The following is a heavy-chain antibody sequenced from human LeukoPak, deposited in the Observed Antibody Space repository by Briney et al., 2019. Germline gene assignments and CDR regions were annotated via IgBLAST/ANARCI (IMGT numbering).Heavy chain of an antibody. CDR1: GGSFSGYY. D-gene: IGHD3-10*01. CDR2: INHSGST. J-gene: IGHJ4*02. Sequence: SETLSLTCAVYGGSFSGYYWSWIRQPPGKGLEWIGEINHSGSTNYNPSLKSRVTISVDTSKNQFSLKLSSVTAADTAVYYCARHRRSPVLLWFGESNTNDYWGQGTPVTVSS. CDR3: ARHRRSPVLLWFGESNTNDY. V-gene: IGHV4-34*01.